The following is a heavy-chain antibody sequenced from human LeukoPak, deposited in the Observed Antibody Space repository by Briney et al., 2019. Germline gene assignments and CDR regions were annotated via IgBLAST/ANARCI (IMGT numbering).Heavy chain of an antibody. CDR3: ARAQYQLLYEFDY. V-gene: IGHV3-48*03. CDR2: ISSSGSNM. J-gene: IGHJ4*02. CDR1: GFTFRSYE. Sequence: GGSLRLSCAASGFTFRSYEMNWVRQAPGKSLEWLSFISSSGSNMAYADSVKGRFTISRDNAKNSLYLQMNSLRAEDTAVYYCARAQYQLLYEFDYWGQGTLVTVSS. D-gene: IGHD2-2*02.